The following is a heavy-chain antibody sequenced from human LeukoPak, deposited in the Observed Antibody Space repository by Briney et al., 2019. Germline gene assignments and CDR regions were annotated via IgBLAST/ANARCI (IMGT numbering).Heavy chain of an antibody. CDR1: GFTFSSYS. Sequence: PGGSLRLSCAASGFTFSSYSMNWVRQAPGTGLEWVSSISSSSSYIYYADSVKGRVTISRDNSKNTLYLQMNSLRAEDTAVYYCAKDLTRDVSDVDYWGQGTLVTVPS. CDR2: ISSSSSYI. D-gene: IGHD7-27*01. J-gene: IGHJ4*02. CDR3: AKDLTRDVSDVDY. V-gene: IGHV3-21*04.